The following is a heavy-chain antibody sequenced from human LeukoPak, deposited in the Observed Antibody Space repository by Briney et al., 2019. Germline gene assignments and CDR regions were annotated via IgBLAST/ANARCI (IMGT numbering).Heavy chain of an antibody. D-gene: IGHD2-2*01. CDR3: ARPLYCSSTSCYLAFDY. CDR2: INHSGST. Sequence: PSETLSLTCAVYGGSFSGYYWSWIRQRPGKGLEWIGEINHSGSTNYNPSLKSRVTISVDTSKNQFSLKLSSVTAADTVVYYCARPLYCSSTSCYLAFDYWGQGTLVTVSS. J-gene: IGHJ4*02. V-gene: IGHV4-34*01. CDR1: GGSFSGYY.